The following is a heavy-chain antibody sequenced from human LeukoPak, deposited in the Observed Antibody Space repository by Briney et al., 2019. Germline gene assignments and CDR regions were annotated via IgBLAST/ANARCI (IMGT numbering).Heavy chain of an antibody. CDR2: IKSKTDGGTT. CDR1: GFTFSNAW. V-gene: IGHV3-15*01. D-gene: IGHD5-12*01. Sequence: GGSLRLTCAASGFTFSNAWMSWVRQAPGKGLEWVGRIKSKTDGGTTDYAAPVKGRFTISRDDSKNTLYLQMNSLKTEDTAVYYCTTEYVATPWVPSGYWGQGTLVTVSS. CDR3: TTEYVATPWVPSGY. J-gene: IGHJ4*02.